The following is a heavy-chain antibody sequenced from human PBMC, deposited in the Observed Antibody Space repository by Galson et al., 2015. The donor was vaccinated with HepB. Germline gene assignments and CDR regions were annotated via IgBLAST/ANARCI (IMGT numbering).Heavy chain of an antibody. Sequence: SVKVSCKASGGTFSSYTISWVRQAPGQGLEWMGRIIPILGIANYAQKFQGRVTITADKSTSTAYMELSSLRSEDTAVYYCARDSYYYGSDGTMRNWGQGTLVTVSS. CDR3: ARDSYYYGSDGTMRN. CDR1: GGTFSSYT. V-gene: IGHV1-69*04. J-gene: IGHJ4*02. CDR2: IIPILGIA. D-gene: IGHD3-10*01.